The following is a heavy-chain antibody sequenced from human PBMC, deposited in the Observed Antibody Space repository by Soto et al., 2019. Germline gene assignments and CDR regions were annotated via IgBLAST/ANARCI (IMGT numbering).Heavy chain of an antibody. CDR2: IYHSGST. D-gene: IGHD5-18*01. CDR1: GGSISSGGYS. Sequence: SLTCAVSGGSISSGGYSWTWIRQPPGKGLEWIGDIYHSGSTNYSPSLNSRVTMSVDTSKDQFSLKLTSVTAADTAVYYCARVGGGIQLSSIWFDPWGQGTLVTVSS. CDR3: ARVGGGIQLSSIWFDP. V-gene: IGHV4-30-2*01. J-gene: IGHJ5*02.